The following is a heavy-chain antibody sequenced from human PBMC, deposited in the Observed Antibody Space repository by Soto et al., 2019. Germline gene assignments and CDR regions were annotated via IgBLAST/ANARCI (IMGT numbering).Heavy chain of an antibody. V-gene: IGHV4-30-4*01. J-gene: IGHJ4*02. Sequence: QVQLQESGPGLVKPSQTLSLTCTVSGGSISSGDYYWSWIRQPPGKGLEWIGYIYYSGSTYYNPSLKSRVTISVDTSQNQFSLKLSSVTAADTAVYYCARGTADVVVVAAHFDYWGQGTLVTVSS. CDR1: GGSISSGDYY. D-gene: IGHD2-15*01. CDR2: IYYSGST. CDR3: ARGTADVVVVAAHFDY.